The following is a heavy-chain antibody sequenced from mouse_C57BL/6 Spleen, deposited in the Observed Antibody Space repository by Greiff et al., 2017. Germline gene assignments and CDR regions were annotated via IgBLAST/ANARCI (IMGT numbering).Heavy chain of an antibody. CDR3: ARSLRFYYAMDY. Sequence: EVKLMESGPELVKPGASVKMSCKASGYTFTDYNMHWVKQSHGKSLEWIGYINPNNGGTSYNQKFKGKATLTVNKSSSTAYMELRSLTSEDSAVYYCARSLRFYYAMDYWGQGTSVTVSS. V-gene: IGHV1-22*01. CDR2: INPNNGGT. D-gene: IGHD1-1*01. J-gene: IGHJ4*01. CDR1: GYTFTDYN.